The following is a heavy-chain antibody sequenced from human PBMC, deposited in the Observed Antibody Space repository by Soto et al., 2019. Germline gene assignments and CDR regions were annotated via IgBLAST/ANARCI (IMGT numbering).Heavy chain of an antibody. J-gene: IGHJ6*02. CDR3: ARDLEGYCSGGSCLDYYYYYGMDV. Sequence: QVQLVESGGGVVQPGRSLRLSCAASGFTFSSYGMQWVRQAPGKGLEWVAVIWYDGSNKYYADSVKGRFTISRDNSKNTLYLQMNSLRAEDTAVYYCARDLEGYCSGGSCLDYYYYYGMDVWGQGTTVTVSS. D-gene: IGHD2-15*01. V-gene: IGHV3-33*01. CDR2: IWYDGSNK. CDR1: GFTFSSYG.